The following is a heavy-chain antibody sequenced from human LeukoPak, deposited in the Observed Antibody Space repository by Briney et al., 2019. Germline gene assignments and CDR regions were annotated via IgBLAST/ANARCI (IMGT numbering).Heavy chain of an antibody. D-gene: IGHD2-2*01. CDR3: ARETLGYCSSTSCYPWFDP. CDR1: GFTFSSYS. Sequence: GGSLRLSCAASGFTFSSYSMNWVRQAPGKGLEWVSSISSSSSYIYYADSVEGRFTISRDNAKNSLYLQMNSLRAEDTAVYYCARETLGYCSSTSCYPWFDPWGQGTLVTVSS. J-gene: IGHJ5*02. V-gene: IGHV3-21*01. CDR2: ISSSSSYI.